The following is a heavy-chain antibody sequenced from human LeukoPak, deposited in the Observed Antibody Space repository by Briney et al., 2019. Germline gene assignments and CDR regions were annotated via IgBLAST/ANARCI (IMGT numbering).Heavy chain of an antibody. D-gene: IGHD3-22*01. J-gene: IGHJ4*02. Sequence: SETLSLTCTVSGGSISGYYWSWIRQPPGKGLEWIGEINHSGSTNYNTSLKSLVTISVDTSKNQFSLKLSSVTAADTAVYYCARFGYYYDSSGYYADYWGQGTLVTVSS. CDR3: ARFGYYYDSSGYYADY. CDR2: INHSGST. CDR1: GGSISGYY. V-gene: IGHV4-34*01.